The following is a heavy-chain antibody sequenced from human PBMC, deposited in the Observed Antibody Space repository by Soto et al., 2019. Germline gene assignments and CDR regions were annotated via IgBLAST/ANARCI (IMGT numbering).Heavy chain of an antibody. V-gene: IGHV1-46*01. J-gene: IGHJ6*02. D-gene: IGHD3-10*01. Sequence: AASVKVSCKASGYTVTSDYMHWVRQVPGQGFEWMGIINPSGGSTVYAQKFQGGVTMTRDTSTNTVYMELSSLRSDDTAAYYCARGEGLGMIRGRRWGVWGQGTTVTVSS. CDR3: ARGEGLGMIRGRRWGV. CDR1: GYTVTSDY. CDR2: INPSGGST.